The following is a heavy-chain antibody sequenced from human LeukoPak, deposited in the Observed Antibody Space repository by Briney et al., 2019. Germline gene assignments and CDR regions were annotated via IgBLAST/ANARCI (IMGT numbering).Heavy chain of an antibody. CDR1: RFTFSNYG. Sequence: PGGSLRLSCAASRFTFSNYGMHWVRQAPGKGLDWVAFIRYDGSNKYYADSVKGRFTISRDNSKNTLYLQMNSLRAEDTAVYYCAKDHDISDAFDIWGQGTMVTVSS. CDR3: AKDHDISDAFDI. CDR2: IRYDGSNK. J-gene: IGHJ3*02. V-gene: IGHV3-30*02. D-gene: IGHD3-9*01.